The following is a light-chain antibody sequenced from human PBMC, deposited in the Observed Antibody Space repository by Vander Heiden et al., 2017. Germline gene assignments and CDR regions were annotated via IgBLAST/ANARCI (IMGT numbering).Light chain of an antibody. J-gene: IGLJ2*01. CDR3: SSYTSSSTRV. CDR2: DGS. CDR1: SSDVGGYNY. Sequence: QSALTQPASVSGSPRQSITISCTGTSSDVGGYNYVSWYQQHPGKAPKLMIYDGSNRPSGVSNRFSGSKSGNTASLTISGLQAEDEADYYCSSYTSSSTRVFGGGTKLTVL. V-gene: IGLV2-14*03.